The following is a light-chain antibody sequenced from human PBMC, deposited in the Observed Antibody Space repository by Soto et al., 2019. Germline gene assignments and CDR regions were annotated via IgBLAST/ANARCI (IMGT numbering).Light chain of an antibody. Sequence: IVLTQSPGTLSLSPGERGTLSCRASQRFGSSNLAWYQQKPGQAPRLLIYSISSRATGIPDRFSGSGSGTDFTLTISRLEPEDFAVYYCQQYGNSPWTFGQGTKVDIK. CDR3: QQYGNSPWT. V-gene: IGKV3-20*01. J-gene: IGKJ1*01. CDR2: SIS. CDR1: QRFGSSN.